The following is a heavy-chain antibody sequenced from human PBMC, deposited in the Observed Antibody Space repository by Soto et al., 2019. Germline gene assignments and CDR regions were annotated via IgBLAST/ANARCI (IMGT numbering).Heavy chain of an antibody. CDR2: IYYSGST. Sequence: SETLSLTCTVSGGSISSYYWSWIRQPSGKGLEWIGYIYYSGSTNYNPSLKRRVTISVDTSKNQFSLKLSSVTAADTAVYYCARLVWSYGTWFDPWGQGTLVTVSS. CDR1: GGSISSYY. CDR3: ARLVWSYGTWFDP. D-gene: IGHD5-18*01. V-gene: IGHV4-59*08. J-gene: IGHJ5*02.